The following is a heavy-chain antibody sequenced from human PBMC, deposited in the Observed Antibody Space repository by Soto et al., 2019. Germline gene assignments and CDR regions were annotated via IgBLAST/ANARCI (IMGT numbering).Heavy chain of an antibody. J-gene: IGHJ6*02. CDR2: ISGNGSTI. Sequence: EVQLVESGGCLVQPGGSLRLSCAASGFTFSRYEMNWVRQAPGKGLQWLSYISGNGSTIHYADSVKGRFTISRDNAQKQLDRQMNRLRAEDTALYYCVRDFRRFLPWPTKWYSYFGMALWGQGTTVTVSS. V-gene: IGHV3-48*03. CDR3: VRDFRRFLPWPTKWYSYFGMAL. D-gene: IGHD3-3*01. CDR1: GFTFSRYE.